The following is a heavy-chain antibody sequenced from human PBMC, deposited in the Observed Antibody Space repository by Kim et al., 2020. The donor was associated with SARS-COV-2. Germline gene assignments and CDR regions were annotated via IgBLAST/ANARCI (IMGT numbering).Heavy chain of an antibody. Sequence: GGSLRLSCAASGFTFSSYWMSWVRQAPGKGLEWVANIKQDGSEKYYVDSVKGRFTISRDNAKNSLYLQMNSLRAEDTAVYYCARDRRVDTAMDPGMAFDNWGQGTMVTVSS. CDR2: IKQDGSEK. D-gene: IGHD5-18*01. V-gene: IGHV3-7*03. CDR3: ARDRRVDTAMDPGMAFDN. CDR1: GFTFSSYW. J-gene: IGHJ3*02.